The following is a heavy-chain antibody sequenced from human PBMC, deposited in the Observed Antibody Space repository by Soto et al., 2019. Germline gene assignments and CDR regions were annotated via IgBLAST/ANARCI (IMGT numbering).Heavy chain of an antibody. CDR3: ARDRLPPTYYYYGMDV. CDR1: GFTFSSYS. CDR2: ISSSSSTI. D-gene: IGHD5-18*01. V-gene: IGHV3-48*02. J-gene: IGHJ6*02. Sequence: EVQLVESGGGLVQPGGSLRLSCAASGFTFSSYSMNWVRQAPGKGLEWVSYISSSSSTIYYADSVKGRFTISRDNAKNSLYLQMNSLRDEDTAVYYCARDRLPPTYYYYGMDVWGQGTTVTVSS.